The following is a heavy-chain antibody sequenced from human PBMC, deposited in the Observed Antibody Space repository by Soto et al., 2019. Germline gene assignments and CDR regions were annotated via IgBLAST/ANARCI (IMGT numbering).Heavy chain of an antibody. D-gene: IGHD6-13*01. CDR3: ARGDSSAYNWFDP. V-gene: IGHV4-59*01. CDR1: GGSISSYY. J-gene: IGHJ5*02. Sequence: SETLSLTCTVSGGSISSYYWSWIRQPPGKGLEWIGYIYYSGSTNYNPSLKSRVTISVDTSKNQSSLKLSSVTAADTAVYYCARGDSSAYNWFDPWGQGTLVTVSS. CDR2: IYYSGST.